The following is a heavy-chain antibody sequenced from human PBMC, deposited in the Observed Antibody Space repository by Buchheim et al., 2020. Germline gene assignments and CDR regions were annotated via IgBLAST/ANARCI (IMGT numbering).Heavy chain of an antibody. D-gene: IGHD2-15*01. CDR3: ASRGGYHYYYGMDV. Sequence: QVQLQQWGAGLLKPSETLSLTCAVYGGSFSGYYWSWIRQPPGKGLEWIGEINHSGSTNYNPSLKSRVTISVDKSKKKFSLKLSSVTAADTAVYYCASRGGYHYYYGMDVWGQGTT. CDR1: GGSFSGYY. V-gene: IGHV4-34*01. J-gene: IGHJ6*02. CDR2: INHSGST.